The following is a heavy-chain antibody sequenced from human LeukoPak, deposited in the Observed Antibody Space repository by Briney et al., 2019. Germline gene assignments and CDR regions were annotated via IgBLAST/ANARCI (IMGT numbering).Heavy chain of an antibody. D-gene: IGHD4-17*01. V-gene: IGHV3-53*01. J-gene: IGHJ6*04. Sequence: PGGSLRLSCAASGFTVSSNYMSWVRQAPGKGLEWVSVIYSGGSTYYADSVKDRFTISRDNSKNTLYLQMNSLRAEDTAVYYCATLGVTTSYGMDVWGKGTTVTVSS. CDR2: IYSGGST. CDR3: ATLGVTTSYGMDV. CDR1: GFTVSSNY.